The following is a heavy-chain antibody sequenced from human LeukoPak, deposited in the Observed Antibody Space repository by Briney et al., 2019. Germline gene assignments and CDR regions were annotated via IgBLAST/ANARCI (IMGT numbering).Heavy chain of an antibody. CDR3: ARDGGNSGFDI. J-gene: IGHJ3*02. CDR2: IYYSGHT. CDR1: GGSISSSSYY. Sequence: SETLSLTCTVSGGSISSSSYYWGWIRQPPGKGLEWIGSIYYSGHTYYNPSLKSRGTISVDTSNNQFSLKLSSVTAADTAVYYCARDGGNSGFDIWGQGTMVTVSS. D-gene: IGHD4-23*01. V-gene: IGHV4-39*07.